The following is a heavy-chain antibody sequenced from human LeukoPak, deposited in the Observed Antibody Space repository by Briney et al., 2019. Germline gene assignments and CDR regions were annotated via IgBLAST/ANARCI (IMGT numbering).Heavy chain of an antibody. V-gene: IGHV1-3*01. CDR3: AREGSSSGWLAIDY. D-gene: IGHD6-19*01. CDR2: INAGNGNT. CDR1: GYTFTSYA. J-gene: IGHJ4*02. Sequence: ASVKVSCKASGYTFTSYAMHWVRQAPGQRLEWMGWINAGNGNTKYSQKFQGRVTITRDTSASTAYMELSSLRSEDTAVYYCAREGSSSGWLAIDYWGQGTLVTVSS.